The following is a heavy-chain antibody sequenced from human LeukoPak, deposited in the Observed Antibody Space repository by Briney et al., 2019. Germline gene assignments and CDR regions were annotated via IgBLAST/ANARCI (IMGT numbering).Heavy chain of an antibody. CDR3: ARGGYYGSGSYEDGMDV. V-gene: IGHV4-30-2*05. Sequence: PSQTLSLTCAVSGGSISSGGYSWRWIRQPPGKGLEWIGYIYHSGSTYYNPSLKSRVTISVDTSKNQFSLKLSSVTAADTAVYYCARGGYYGSGSYEDGMDVWGQGTTVTVSS. CDR2: IYHSGST. J-gene: IGHJ6*02. CDR1: GGSISSGGYS. D-gene: IGHD3-10*01.